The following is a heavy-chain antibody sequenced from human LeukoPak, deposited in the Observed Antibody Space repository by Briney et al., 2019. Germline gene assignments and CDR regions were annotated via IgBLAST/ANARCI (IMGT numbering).Heavy chain of an antibody. CDR1: GGTFSSYA. CDR2: IIPIFGTA. V-gene: IGHV1-69*05. Sequence: SVKVSCKASGGTFSSYAISWVRQAPGQGLEWMGGIIPIFGTANYAQKFQGRVTITTDESTSTAYMELSSLRSEDTAVYYCARVSQVPAAIWWWSGPIYAFDIWGQGTMVTVSS. CDR3: ARVSQVPAAIWWWSGPIYAFDI. D-gene: IGHD2-2*01. J-gene: IGHJ3*02.